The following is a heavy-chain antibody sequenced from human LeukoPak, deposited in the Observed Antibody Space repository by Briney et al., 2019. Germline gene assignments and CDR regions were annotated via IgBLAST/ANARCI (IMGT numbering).Heavy chain of an antibody. CDR1: GFTFSSYA. D-gene: IGHD1-26*01. J-gene: IGHJ3*02. CDR2: ISGSGGST. V-gene: IGHV3-23*01. Sequence: PGGSLRLSCAASGFTFSSYAMSWVRQAPGKGLEWVSAISGSGGSTYYADSVKGRFTISRDNSKNPLYLQMNSLRAEDTAVYYCAKDLEKGATTVDAFDIWGQGTMVTVSS. CDR3: AKDLEKGATTVDAFDI.